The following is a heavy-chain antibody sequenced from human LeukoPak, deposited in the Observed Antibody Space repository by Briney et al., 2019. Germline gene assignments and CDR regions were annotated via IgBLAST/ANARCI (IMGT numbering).Heavy chain of an antibody. Sequence: AGGSLRLSCAASGFTFDDYGMSWVRQAPGKGLEWVSGINWNGGSTGYADSVKGRFTISRDNAKNSLYLQMNSLRAEDTAVYYCARAPTYYDFWSGYSPVAFDYWGQGTLVTVSS. V-gene: IGHV3-20*04. D-gene: IGHD3-3*01. CDR1: GFTFDDYG. CDR2: INWNGGST. J-gene: IGHJ4*02. CDR3: ARAPTYYDFWSGYSPVAFDY.